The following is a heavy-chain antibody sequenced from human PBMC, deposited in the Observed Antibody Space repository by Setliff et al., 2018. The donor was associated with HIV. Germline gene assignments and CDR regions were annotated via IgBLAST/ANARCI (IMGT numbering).Heavy chain of an antibody. CDR3: AREQTTETTMGFAFDI. Sequence: PSETLSLTCTVSGGSISSGGYHWSWIRQHPGKGLEWIGYIFYSGSTSYNPSLKSRISISVDTSKNQFSLRLNSVTAADTAVYYCAREQTTETTMGFAFDIWGQGTVVTVSS. J-gene: IGHJ3*02. D-gene: IGHD4-17*01. CDR1: GGSISSGGYH. CDR2: IFYSGST. V-gene: IGHV4-31*03.